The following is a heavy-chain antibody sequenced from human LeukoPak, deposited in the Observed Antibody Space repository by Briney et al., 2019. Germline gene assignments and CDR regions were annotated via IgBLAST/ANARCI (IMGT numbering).Heavy chain of an antibody. CDR2: ISSVSDYI. CDR3: ARSGYSGYGCFDY. CDR1: GFTFTSFT. J-gene: IGHJ4*02. D-gene: IGHD5-12*01. Sequence: GGSLRLSCAASGFTFTSFTISWVRQAPGKGLEWVSSISSVSDYIYYADSVRGRFTISRDNAKNSLYLQMNSLRAEDTAVYYCARSGYSGYGCFDYWGQGALVIVSS. V-gene: IGHV3-21*01.